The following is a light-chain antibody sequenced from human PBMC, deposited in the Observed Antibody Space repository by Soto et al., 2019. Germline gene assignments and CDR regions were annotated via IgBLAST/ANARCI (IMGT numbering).Light chain of an antibody. CDR2: DVS. CDR1: SSDVGGYNY. CDR3: CSSAGTYTSV. J-gene: IGLJ3*02. V-gene: IGLV2-11*01. Sequence: QSALTQPRSVSGSPGQSVTISCTGTSSDVGGYNYVSWYQQHPGKAPKLMIYDVSKRPSGVPDRFSGSKSGNTASLTISGLQAEDEAYYYCCSSAGTYTSVFGGGTKLTVL.